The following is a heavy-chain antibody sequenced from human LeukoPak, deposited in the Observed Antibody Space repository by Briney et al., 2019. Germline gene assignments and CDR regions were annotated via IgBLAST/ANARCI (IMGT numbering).Heavy chain of an antibody. CDR2: INPYSGGT. Sequence: VASVKVSCKASGYTFTSYHLHWVRQAPGQGLEWMGWINPYSGGTNYAQKFQGRVTMTRDTSISTAYMELSRLRSDDTAVYYCVRDRTKYCSSTSCPLDYWGQGTLVTVSS. J-gene: IGHJ4*02. CDR3: VRDRTKYCSSTSCPLDY. D-gene: IGHD2-2*01. CDR1: GYTFTSYH. V-gene: IGHV1-2*02.